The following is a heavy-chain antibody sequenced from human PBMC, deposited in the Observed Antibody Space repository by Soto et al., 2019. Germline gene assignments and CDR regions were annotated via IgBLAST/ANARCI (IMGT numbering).Heavy chain of an antibody. CDR2: ISPYNGRT. CDR1: GYSFTSYG. D-gene: IGHD5-18*01. V-gene: IGHV1-18*01. J-gene: IGHJ6*02. Sequence: ASVKVSCKASGYSFTSYGIGWVRQVPGQGPEWMGWISPYNGRTNYAQSVEGRVVMTTDISTNTVYLELRSLRSDDSAIYYCGRCRTDSYAMDVWGQGTTVTVSS. CDR3: GRCRTDSYAMDV.